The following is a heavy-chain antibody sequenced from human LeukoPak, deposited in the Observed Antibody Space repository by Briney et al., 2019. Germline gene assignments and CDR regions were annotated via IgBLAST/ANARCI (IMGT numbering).Heavy chain of an antibody. J-gene: IGHJ6*03. V-gene: IGHV1-2*02. CDR2: INPNSGGT. CDR3: ARDPRAKRATTLRGYYMDV. Sequence: GASVKVSCKASGYTFTGYYMHWVRQAPGQGLEWMGWINPNSGGTNYAQKFQGRVTMTRDTSISTAYMELSRLRSDDTAVYYCARDPRAKRATTLRGYYMDVWGKGTTVTVSS. D-gene: IGHD1-26*01. CDR1: GYTFTGYY.